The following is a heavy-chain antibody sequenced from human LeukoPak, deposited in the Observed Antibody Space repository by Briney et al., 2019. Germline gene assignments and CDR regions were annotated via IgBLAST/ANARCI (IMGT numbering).Heavy chain of an antibody. CDR1: GGSISSSSYY. D-gene: IGHD2-2*01. Sequence: SETLSLTCTVSGGSISSSSYYWGWIRQPPGKGLEWVGYIYYSGNTNYNPSLKSRVTMSVDTSKNQFSLKLSSVTAADTAVYYCARGLGYCSSTTCYPWFGPWGQGTLVTVSS. V-gene: IGHV4-61*05. CDR2: IYYSGNT. CDR3: ARGLGYCSSTTCYPWFGP. J-gene: IGHJ5*02.